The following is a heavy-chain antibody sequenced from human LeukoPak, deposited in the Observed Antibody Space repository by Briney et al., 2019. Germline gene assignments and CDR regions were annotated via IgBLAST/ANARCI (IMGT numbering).Heavy chain of an antibody. J-gene: IGHJ4*02. CDR2: TNSDGSST. CDR1: GFTFSGHW. CDR3: ARGHLGYSSGSDN. V-gene: IGHV3-74*01. D-gene: IGHD6-19*01. Sequence: PGGSLRLSCAVSGFTFSGHWMFWVRQAPGKVLVWVSSTNSDGSSTGYTDSVKGRFTVSRDNAKNTLYLQMNSLRAEDTAVYYCARGHLGYSSGSDNWGQGTLVTVSS.